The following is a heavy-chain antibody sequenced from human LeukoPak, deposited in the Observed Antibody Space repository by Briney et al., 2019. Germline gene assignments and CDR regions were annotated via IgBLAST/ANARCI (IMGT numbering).Heavy chain of an antibody. V-gene: IGHV4-39*07. CDR2: IYYSGST. CDR3: ARDNPDYYDSSGYDKRLAPFHYFDY. J-gene: IGHJ4*02. Sequence: SETLSLTCTVSGGSISSSSYYWGWIRQPPGKRLEWIGSIYYSGSTYYNPSLKSRVTISVDTSKNQFSLKLSSVTAADTAVYYCARDNPDYYDSSGYDKRLAPFHYFDYWGQGTLVTVSS. D-gene: IGHD3-22*01. CDR1: GGSISSSSYY.